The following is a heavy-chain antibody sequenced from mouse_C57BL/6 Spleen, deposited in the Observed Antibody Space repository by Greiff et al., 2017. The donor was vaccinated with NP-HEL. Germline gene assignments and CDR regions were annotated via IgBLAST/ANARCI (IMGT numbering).Heavy chain of an antibody. CDR3: ARDGGNYYENYFDY. Sequence: VQLQQSGAELARPGASVKLSCKASGYTFTSYGISWVKQRTGQGLEWIGEIYPRSGNTYYNEKFKGKATLTADKSSSTAYMELRSLTSEDAAVYFCARDGGNYYENYFDYWGQGTTLTVSS. J-gene: IGHJ2*01. D-gene: IGHD1-1*01. V-gene: IGHV1-81*01. CDR2: IYPRSGNT. CDR1: GYTFTSYG.